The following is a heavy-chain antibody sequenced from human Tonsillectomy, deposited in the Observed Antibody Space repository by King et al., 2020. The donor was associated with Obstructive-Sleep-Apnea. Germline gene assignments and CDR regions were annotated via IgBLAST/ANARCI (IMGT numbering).Heavy chain of an antibody. Sequence: MQLQESGPGLVKPSETLSLTCTVSGDSLSSSSYFWGWIRQPPGKGLEWMGSIYYSANTYYNPSPKSRVTISVDTSKNQFSLKLSSVTAADTAVYYCAGAPRLRYFDWLPFEYWGQGTLVAVSS. J-gene: IGHJ4*02. CDR1: GDSLSSSSYF. V-gene: IGHV4-39*07. D-gene: IGHD3-9*01. CDR2: IYYSANT. CDR3: AGAPRLRYFDWLPFEY.